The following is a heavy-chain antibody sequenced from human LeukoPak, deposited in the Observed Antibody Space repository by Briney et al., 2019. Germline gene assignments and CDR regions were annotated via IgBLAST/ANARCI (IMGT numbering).Heavy chain of an antibody. CDR2: IIPILGIA. CDR1: GGTFSSYT. J-gene: IGHJ5*02. V-gene: IGHV1-69*02. D-gene: IGHD3-22*01. Sequence: SVTVSCKASGGTFSSYTISWVRQAPGQGLEWMGRIIPILGIANYAQKFQGRVTITADKSTSTAYMELSSLRSEDAAVYYCASDYYDSSGYYRWGQGTLVTVSS. CDR3: ASDYYDSSGYYR.